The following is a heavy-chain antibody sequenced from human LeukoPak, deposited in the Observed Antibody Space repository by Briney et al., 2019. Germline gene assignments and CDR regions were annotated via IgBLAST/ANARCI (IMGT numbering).Heavy chain of an antibody. CDR1: GFTFSSYW. V-gene: IGHV3-7*03. CDR2: IKQDGSEK. Sequence: GGSLRLSCAASGFTFSSYWMSWVRQAPGKGLEWVANIKQDGSEKYYVDSVKGRFTISRDNARDSLYLQMNSLRAEDTAVYYCARRRSNRDSSGYFYYHYGMDVWGQGTTVTVSS. D-gene: IGHD3-22*01. J-gene: IGHJ6*02. CDR3: ARRRSNRDSSGYFYYHYGMDV.